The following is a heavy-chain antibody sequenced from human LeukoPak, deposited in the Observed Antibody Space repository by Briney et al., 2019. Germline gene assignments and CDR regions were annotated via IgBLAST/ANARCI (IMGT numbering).Heavy chain of an antibody. CDR2: IYTSGST. D-gene: IGHD5-12*01. V-gene: IGHV4-61*02. CDR1: GVSISSGSYY. J-gene: IGHJ4*02. CDR3: ARDSGYDIIDY. Sequence: TLSLTCIVSGVSISSGSYYWSWIRQPAGKGLEWIGRIYTSGSTNYNPSLKSRVTISVDTSKNQFSLKLRSVTAADTAVYYCARDSGYDIIDYWGQGTLVTVSS.